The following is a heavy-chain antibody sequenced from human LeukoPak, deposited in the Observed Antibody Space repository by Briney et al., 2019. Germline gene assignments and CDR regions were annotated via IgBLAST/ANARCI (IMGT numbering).Heavy chain of an antibody. CDR3: AREYNSGPKQTDAFDI. CDR2: ISGDEIWT. CDR1: GFTVSSNY. Sequence: GGSLRLSCAASGFTVSSNYMSWVRQAPGKGLEWVSRISGDEIWTSYADSVKGRFIISRDNAKDTLYLQMNSLRTEDTAVYYCAREYNSGPKQTDAFDIWGQGTMVTVSS. J-gene: IGHJ3*02. D-gene: IGHD3-22*01. V-gene: IGHV3-74*01.